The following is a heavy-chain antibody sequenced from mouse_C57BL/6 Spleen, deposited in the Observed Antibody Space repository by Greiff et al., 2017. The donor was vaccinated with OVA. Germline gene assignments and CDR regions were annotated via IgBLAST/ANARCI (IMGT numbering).Heavy chain of an antibody. V-gene: IGHV1-81*01. CDR2: IYPRSGNT. Sequence: VQLKQSGPELARPGASVKLSCKASGYTFTSYGISWVKQRHGQGLEWIGEIYPRSGNTYYNEKFKGKATLTADKSSSTAYMELRSLTSEDSAVYFCARGGSSVWYFDVWGTGTTVTVSS. CDR1: GYTFTSYG. D-gene: IGHD1-1*01. CDR3: ARGGSSVWYFDV. J-gene: IGHJ1*03.